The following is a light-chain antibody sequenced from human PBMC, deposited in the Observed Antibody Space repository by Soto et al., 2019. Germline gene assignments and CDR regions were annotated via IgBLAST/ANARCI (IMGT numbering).Light chain of an antibody. J-gene: IGKJ1*01. CDR1: QGISSQ. Sequence: DIQLTQSPSSLSASVGDRVTITCRLSQGISSQLNWYRQKPGKVPNLLIYTASNLQSGVPSRLSGSGSGTDFTLTVSILQPEDVATYCGQRSYNAPPTFGQGTKVDIK. CDR2: TAS. CDR3: QRSYNAPPT. V-gene: IGKV1-27*01.